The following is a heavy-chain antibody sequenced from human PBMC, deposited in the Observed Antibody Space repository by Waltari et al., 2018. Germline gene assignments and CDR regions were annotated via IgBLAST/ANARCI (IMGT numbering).Heavy chain of an antibody. CDR1: GGSFSGYY. Sequence: QVQLQQWGAGLLKPSETLSLTCAVYGGSFSGYYWSWIRQPPGKGLEWIGEINHSGSTNHNPSLKSGVTISVDTSKNQFSLKLSSVTAADTAVYYCARGRGNDYYGSGSYYTWGQGTLVTVSS. J-gene: IGHJ4*02. CDR2: INHSGST. V-gene: IGHV4-34*01. D-gene: IGHD3-10*01. CDR3: ARGRGNDYYGSGSYYT.